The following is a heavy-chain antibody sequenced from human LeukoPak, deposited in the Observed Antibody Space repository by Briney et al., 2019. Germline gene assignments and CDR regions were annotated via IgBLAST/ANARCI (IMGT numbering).Heavy chain of an antibody. J-gene: IGHJ4*02. D-gene: IGHD3-10*01. V-gene: IGHV1-2*02. Sequence: GASVKVSCTASGYTFAAYYIHWVRHAPGQGLEWMGWINPNSGGTKYAENFQGRVTMTSDTSISTVYMELSSDDTAVYYCARVRDGSGSYYPFDYWGQGTLVTVSS. CDR1: GYTFAAYY. CDR3: ARVRDGSGSYYPFDY. CDR2: INPNSGGT.